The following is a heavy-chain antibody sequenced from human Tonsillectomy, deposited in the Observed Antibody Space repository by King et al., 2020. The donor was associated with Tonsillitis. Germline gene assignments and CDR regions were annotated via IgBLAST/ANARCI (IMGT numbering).Heavy chain of an antibody. Sequence: VQLVESGGGLIQPGGSLRLSCAASVFTFSSYAMSWVRQAPGKGPEWVSVISGSGGSTYHADPVKGRFTISRDNSKNTLYLQMNSLRAEDTAVYYCARDLWAQYFYDSSGYYYDDYWGQGTLVTVSS. J-gene: IGHJ4*02. CDR3: ARDLWAQYFYDSSGYYYDDY. CDR1: VFTFSSYA. D-gene: IGHD3-22*01. V-gene: IGHV3-23*04. CDR2: ISGSGGST.